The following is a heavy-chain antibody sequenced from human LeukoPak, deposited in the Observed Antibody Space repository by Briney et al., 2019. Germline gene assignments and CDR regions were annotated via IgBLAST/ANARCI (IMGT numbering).Heavy chain of an antibody. CDR2: IRYDGSNK. V-gene: IGHV3-30*02. Sequence: GGSLRLSRAASGFTFSSYGMHWVRQAPGKGLEWVAFIRYDGSNKYYADSVKGRFTISRDNSKNTLYLQMNSLRAEDTAVYYCAKSSFAVTAPLGYWGQGTLVTVSS. CDR1: GFTFSSYG. CDR3: AKSSFAVTAPLGY. D-gene: IGHD2-21*02. J-gene: IGHJ4*02.